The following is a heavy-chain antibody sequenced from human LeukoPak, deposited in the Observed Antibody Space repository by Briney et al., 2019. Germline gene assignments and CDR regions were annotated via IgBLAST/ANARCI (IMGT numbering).Heavy chain of an antibody. Sequence: SETLSLTCTVSGGSISSDYWSWIRQSPGKGLEWIGYIYYSGTTSYNPSLKSRVTISLDTSKNQFSLKLSSVTAADTAVYYCAGGANWGSPDYWGQGTLVTVSS. CDR3: AGGANWGSPDY. CDR2: IYYSGTT. D-gene: IGHD7-27*01. J-gene: IGHJ4*02. V-gene: IGHV4-59*01. CDR1: GGSISSDY.